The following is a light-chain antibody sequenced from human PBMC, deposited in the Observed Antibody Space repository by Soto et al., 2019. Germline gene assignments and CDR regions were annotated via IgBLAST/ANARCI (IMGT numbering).Light chain of an antibody. V-gene: IGKV3-15*01. CDR3: QQYNQWPPIT. J-gene: IGKJ5*01. CDR1: QSVSIN. Sequence: PPTLSVSPRERVTLSYRASQSVSINLAWYQQKPDQAPRLPIYDTSTRATGLPARFSGSGSGTEFTLTISTLQSEDVAVYYCQQYNQWPPITFGQGTRLEIK. CDR2: DTS.